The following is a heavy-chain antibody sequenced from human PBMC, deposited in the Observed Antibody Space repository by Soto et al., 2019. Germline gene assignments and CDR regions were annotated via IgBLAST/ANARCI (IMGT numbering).Heavy chain of an antibody. Sequence: EVQLVESGGGLVKPGGSLRLSCEASGFSFSSFSMNWVRQTSRKGLEWVSYITSSSSRILYADSVRGRFTISRDNAKNSLYLQMNSLTVEDTAVYYCTRDPHALDDWGQGVLVTVSS. J-gene: IGHJ4*02. V-gene: IGHV3-48*01. CDR1: GFSFSSFS. CDR2: ITSSSSRI. CDR3: TRDPHALDD.